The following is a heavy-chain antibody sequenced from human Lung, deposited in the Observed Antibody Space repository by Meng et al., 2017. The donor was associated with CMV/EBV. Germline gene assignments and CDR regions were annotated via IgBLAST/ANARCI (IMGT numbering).Heavy chain of an antibody. V-gene: IGHV1-18*01. CDR1: GYSFSSYG. CDR3: ARDLGYSSSWYFQYYFDC. CDR2: ISAYNGNT. Sequence: ASVKVSXKASGYSFSSYGVNWVRQAPGQGLEWLGWISAYNGNTNYAQKFEGRVTMTTDTSTSTAYMELSSLRSDDTALYYCARDLGYSSSWYFQYYFDCWGQGXLVTVSS. D-gene: IGHD6-13*01. J-gene: IGHJ4*02.